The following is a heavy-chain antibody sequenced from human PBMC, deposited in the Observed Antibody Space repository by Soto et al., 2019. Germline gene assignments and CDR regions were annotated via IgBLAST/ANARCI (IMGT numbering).Heavy chain of an antibody. CDR1: TVSFRGYF. CDR3: ARGDDYGGPDTVGPAAGGLDA. J-gene: IGHJ6*01. V-gene: IGHV4-59*01. Sequence: PSETLSLTCSVSTVSFRGYFWSWIRQSPGKGLEWIGYVYDVTSTSYNPSLKSRVTISMDLSKKEFSLMLKSVTAADTAVYFCARGDDYGGPDTVGPAAGGLDAWGQGTPVTVSS. D-gene: IGHD4-17*01. CDR2: VYDVTST.